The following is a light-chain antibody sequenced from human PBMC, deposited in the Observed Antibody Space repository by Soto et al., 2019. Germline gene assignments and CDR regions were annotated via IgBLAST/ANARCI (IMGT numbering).Light chain of an antibody. CDR3: SSYTSSSTPHVV. CDR1: SSDVGGYNY. J-gene: IGLJ2*01. CDR2: EVS. Sequence: QSALTQPASVSGSPGQSITISCTGTSSDVGGYNYVSWYQQHPGKAPKLMIYEVSNRPSGVSNRFSGSKSGNTASLTISGLKAEEEADYYCSSYTSSSTPHVVFGGGTKLTVL. V-gene: IGLV2-14*01.